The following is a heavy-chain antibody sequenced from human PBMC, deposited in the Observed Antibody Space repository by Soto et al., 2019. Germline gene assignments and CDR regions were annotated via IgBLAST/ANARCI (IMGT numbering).Heavy chain of an antibody. CDR2: IIPILGIA. D-gene: IGHD2-2*01. J-gene: IGHJ4*02. CDR1: GGTFSSYT. CDR3: ARGGPVIVLVPAAPDY. Sequence: SVKVSCKASGGTFSSYTISWVRQAPGQGLEWMGRIIPILGIANYAQKFQGRVTITGDTSTSTAYMELSSLRSEDTAVYYCARGGPVIVLVPAAPDYWGQGTLVTVSS. V-gene: IGHV1-69*02.